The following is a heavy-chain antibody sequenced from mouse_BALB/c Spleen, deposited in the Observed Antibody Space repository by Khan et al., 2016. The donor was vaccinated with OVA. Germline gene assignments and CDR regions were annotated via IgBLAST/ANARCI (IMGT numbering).Heavy chain of an antibody. CDR3: ARHSYRYDFTY. D-gene: IGHD2-12*01. CDR2: IWSGGST. CDR1: GFSLTTYG. J-gene: IGHJ3*01. Sequence: QVQLKQSGPGLVQPSQSLSITCTVSGFSLTTYGIHWVRQSPGKGLEWLGVIWSGGSTDYNAPFISRLSISQDNSKSQVFFQMNSLQADDTAIYXCARHSYRYDFTYWGQGTLVTVSA. V-gene: IGHV2-2*01.